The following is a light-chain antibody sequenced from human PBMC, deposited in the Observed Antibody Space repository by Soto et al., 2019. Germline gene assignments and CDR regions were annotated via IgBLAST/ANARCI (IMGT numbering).Light chain of an antibody. CDR2: EVS. CDR1: ERLTGN. V-gene: IGKV3-15*01. Sequence: EIVMTQTPATISLSRGGGATLACRASERLTGNLAWYQHRPGQAPRLLIYEVSTRATYIPARFSGRASRTEFTLTISSLQAEDSAVDYCQQYQDWPRTFGQGTKVDIK. J-gene: IGKJ1*01. CDR3: QQYQDWPRT.